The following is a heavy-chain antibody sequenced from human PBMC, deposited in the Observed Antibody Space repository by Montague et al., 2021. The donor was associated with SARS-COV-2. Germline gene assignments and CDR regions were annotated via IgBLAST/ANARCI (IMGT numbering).Heavy chain of an antibody. Sequence: PALVKPTQTLTLTCTFSGFSLSTSGMCVSWIRQPPGKALEWLARIDWDDDKYYSKSLKTRLTISKDTSKNQVVLTMTNMDPVDTATYYCARTPYYYDSGGYYYGAFDIWGQGTMVTVSS. CDR1: GFSLSTSGMC. D-gene: IGHD3-22*01. CDR3: ARTPYYYDSGGYYYGAFDI. V-gene: IGHV2-70*11. J-gene: IGHJ3*02. CDR2: IDWDDDK.